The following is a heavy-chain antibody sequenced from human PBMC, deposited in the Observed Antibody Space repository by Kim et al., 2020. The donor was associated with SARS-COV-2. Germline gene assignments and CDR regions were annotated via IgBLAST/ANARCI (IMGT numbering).Heavy chain of an antibody. CDR3: AKDPSNSHCGGDCIPTVFDD. CDR2: ISGSGGST. Sequence: GGSLRLSCAASGFTFSSYAMSWVRQAPGKGLEWVSAISGSGGSTYYADSVKGRFTISRDNSKNTLYLQMNSLRAEDTAVYYCAKDPSNSHCGGDCIPTVFDDWGQGTLVTVSS. V-gene: IGHV3-23*01. D-gene: IGHD2-21*02. CDR1: GFTFSSYA. J-gene: IGHJ4*02.